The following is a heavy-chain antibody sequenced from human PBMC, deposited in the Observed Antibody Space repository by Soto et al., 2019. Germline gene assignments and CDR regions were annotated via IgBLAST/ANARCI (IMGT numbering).Heavy chain of an antibody. Sequence: SVKVACKASGGTFSSYAISWVRQAPGQGLEWMGGIIPIFGTANYAQKFQGRVTITADESTSTAYMELSSLRSEDTAVYYCARGWGPYGDYVDYWGQGTLVTVSS. CDR1: GGTFSSYA. CDR3: ARGWGPYGDYVDY. V-gene: IGHV1-69*13. CDR2: IIPIFGTA. D-gene: IGHD4-17*01. J-gene: IGHJ4*02.